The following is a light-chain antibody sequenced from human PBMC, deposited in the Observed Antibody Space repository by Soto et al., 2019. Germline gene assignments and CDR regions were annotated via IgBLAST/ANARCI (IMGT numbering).Light chain of an antibody. Sequence: QSVLTQPRSVSGSPGQSVTISCTGTSSDVGGYNYVSWYQQHPGKAPKLMIYDVSKRPSGVPDRFSGSKSGNTASLTISGLQAEDEADYYCCSYAGSSTLYVFGTGTKGTVL. CDR2: DVS. J-gene: IGLJ1*01. CDR3: CSYAGSSTLYV. CDR1: SSDVGGYNY. V-gene: IGLV2-11*01.